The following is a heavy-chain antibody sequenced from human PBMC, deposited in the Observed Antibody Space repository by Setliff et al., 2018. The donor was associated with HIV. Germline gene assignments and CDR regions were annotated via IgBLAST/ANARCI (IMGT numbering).Heavy chain of an antibody. V-gene: IGHV4-39*01. CDR3: ARHAAGPDGPFDY. J-gene: IGHJ4*02. CDR1: GGSIRSTSHY. CDR2: IHYSGST. Sequence: SETLSLTCTVSGGSIRSTSHYWGWIRQPPGKGLEWIGSIHYSGSTYYNPSLKSRVTISVDTSKNQFSLKLSSVIAADTAVYYCARHAAGPDGPFDYWGQGTLVTVSS.